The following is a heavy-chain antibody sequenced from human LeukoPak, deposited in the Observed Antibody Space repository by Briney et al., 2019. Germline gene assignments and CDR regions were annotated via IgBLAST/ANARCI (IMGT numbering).Heavy chain of an antibody. Sequence: GGSLRLSCAASGFTFTKYWMAWVRQTPEKGLEWVANINQDGSEGYYLDSVRGRFTSSRDNAKNSLYLQMNSLRVEDTAVYYCSNGIYDTSYWGQGTLATVS. CDR3: SNGIYDTSY. CDR1: GFTFTKYW. J-gene: IGHJ4*02. D-gene: IGHD3-22*01. V-gene: IGHV3-7*01. CDR2: INQDGSEG.